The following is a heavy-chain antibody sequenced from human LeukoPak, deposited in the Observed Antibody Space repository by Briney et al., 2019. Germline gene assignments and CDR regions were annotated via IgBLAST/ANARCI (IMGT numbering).Heavy chain of an antibody. J-gene: IGHJ3*01. CDR2: IYSGGST. CDR1: GFMVSSNY. V-gene: IGHV3-53*01. CDR3: ARDKVRGIVWGAADDALDV. Sequence: GGSLRLSCAASGFMVSSNYMNWVRQAPGKGLEWVSVIYSGGSTYYADSVKGRFTVSRDSSKNIVYLQMDDLRAEDTAVYYCARDKVRGIVWGAADDALDVWGQGTMVTVSS. D-gene: IGHD3-10*01.